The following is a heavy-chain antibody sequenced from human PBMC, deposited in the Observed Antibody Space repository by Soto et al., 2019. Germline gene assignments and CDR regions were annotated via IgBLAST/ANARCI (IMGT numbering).Heavy chain of an antibody. CDR2: INPNSGGT. D-gene: IGHD3-10*01. V-gene: IGHV1-2*04. J-gene: IGHJ6*03. CDR3: AICFGAVASSDSVSDYYYMDV. CDR1: GYTFTGYY. Sequence: ASVKVSCKASGYTFTGYYMHWVRQAPGQGLEWMGWINPNSGGTNYAQKFQGWVTMTRDTSISTAYMELSRLRSDDTAVYYCAICFGAVASSDSVSDYYYMDVWGKGTTVTVSS.